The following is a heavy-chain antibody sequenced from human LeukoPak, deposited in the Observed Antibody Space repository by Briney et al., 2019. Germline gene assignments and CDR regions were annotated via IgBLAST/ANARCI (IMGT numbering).Heavy chain of an antibody. V-gene: IGHV4-59*08. CDR2: IYYSGST. J-gene: IGHJ4*02. Sequence: PSETLSLTCTGSGGSISGYYWSWIRQPPGKGLEWIGYIYYSGSTNYNPSLKSRVTISVDTSKNQFSLKLSSVTAADTAVYYCARHRSSSLYFDYWGQGTLVTVSS. CDR1: GGSISGYY. D-gene: IGHD6-6*01. CDR3: ARHRSSSLYFDY.